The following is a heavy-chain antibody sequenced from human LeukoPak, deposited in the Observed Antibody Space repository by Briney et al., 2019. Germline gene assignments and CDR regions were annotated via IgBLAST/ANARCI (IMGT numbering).Heavy chain of an antibody. Sequence: SETLSFTCSVSGGSISSYYWSWLRQPPGKGLEGLVYIYYSGSTNYTPSLKSRVTISVDTSKSQFSLELSSVTAADTAVYYCARTYSGSPDAFDIWGQGTMVTVSS. D-gene: IGHD1-26*01. CDR3: ARTYSGSPDAFDI. J-gene: IGHJ3*02. CDR1: GGSISSYY. CDR2: IYYSGST. V-gene: IGHV4-59*01.